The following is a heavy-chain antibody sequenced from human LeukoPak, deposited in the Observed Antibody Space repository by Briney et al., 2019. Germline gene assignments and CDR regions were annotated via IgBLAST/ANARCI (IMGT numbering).Heavy chain of an antibody. CDR3: ARNSAWRGSYRTEDYYYYMDV. V-gene: IGHV1-46*01. J-gene: IGHJ6*03. D-gene: IGHD1-26*01. Sequence: ASVKVSCKASGYTFTNYHVHWVRQAPGQGLEWVGIINPSDGTTIYAQKFQGRVTMTRDPSTNTVYMELSSLRSEDTAVYYCARNSAWRGSYRTEDYYYYMDVWGKGTTVTVSS. CDR1: GYTFTNYH. CDR2: INPSDGTT.